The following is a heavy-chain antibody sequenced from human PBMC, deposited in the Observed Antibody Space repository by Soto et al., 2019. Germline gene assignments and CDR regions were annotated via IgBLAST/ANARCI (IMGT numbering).Heavy chain of an antibody. J-gene: IGHJ6*02. CDR2: IIPISDTT. CDR1: GGTFSSYA. V-gene: IGHV1-69*01. Sequence: QVQRVQSGAGVKKPGSSVKVSCKASGGTFSSYAISWVRQAPGQGLEWMGGIIPISDTTNYAQKFQGRVTITADESTSTAYMELSSLRSEDTAVYYCARSQGSSTSLEIYYYYYYGMDVWGQGTTVTVSS. D-gene: IGHD2-2*01. CDR3: ARSQGSSTSLEIYYYYYYGMDV.